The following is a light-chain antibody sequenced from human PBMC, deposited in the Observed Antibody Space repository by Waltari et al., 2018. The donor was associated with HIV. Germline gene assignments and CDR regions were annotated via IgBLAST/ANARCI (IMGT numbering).Light chain of an antibody. CDR2: GSS. Sequence: EIVLTQSPGTLSLSPGERATVSCRASQSVSSSYLAWYQQKPGQVTRRLINGSSSRATGIPDRFSGSGSGTDFTLTISRLEPEDFAVYYCQQYGSSPYTFGQGTKLEIK. CDR3: QQYGSSPYT. V-gene: IGKV3-20*01. J-gene: IGKJ2*01. CDR1: QSVSSSY.